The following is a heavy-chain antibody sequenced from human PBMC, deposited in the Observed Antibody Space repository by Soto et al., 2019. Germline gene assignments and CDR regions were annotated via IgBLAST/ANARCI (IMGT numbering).Heavy chain of an antibody. CDR2: INHSGTT. J-gene: IGHJ6*02. D-gene: IGHD3-3*01. Sequence: PSETLSLTCAVYGGSFSCYYWSGVRQPPGKGLEWIGEINHSGTTNNHPSLTGRVTISVDTSKNQFSLKLNSVTAADTAVYYCARGFGGSIFGVVANFYYYAMDVWGQGTPVTVSS. V-gene: IGHV4-34*01. CDR1: GGSFSCYY. CDR3: ARGFGGSIFGVVANFYYYAMDV.